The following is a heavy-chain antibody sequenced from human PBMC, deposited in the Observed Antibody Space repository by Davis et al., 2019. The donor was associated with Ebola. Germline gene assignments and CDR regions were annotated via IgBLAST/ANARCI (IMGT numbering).Heavy chain of an antibody. CDR2: IIPIFGTA. V-gene: IGHV1-69*06. D-gene: IGHD3-16*02. CDR1: GYTFTGYY. CDR3: ARQLRLGELSLYEV. J-gene: IGHJ4*02. Sequence: AASVKVSCKASGYTFTGYYMHWVRQAPGQGLEWMGGIIPIFGTANYAQKFQGRVTITADKSTSTAYMELSSLRSEDTAVYYCARQLRLGELSLYEVWGQGTLVTVSS.